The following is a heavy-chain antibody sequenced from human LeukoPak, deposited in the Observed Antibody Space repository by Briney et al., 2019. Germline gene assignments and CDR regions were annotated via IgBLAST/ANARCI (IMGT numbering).Heavy chain of an antibody. V-gene: IGHV3-30*04. CDR3: ARGIVLAGNVDY. Sequence: PGGSLRLSCVVSGFTFSSYAMHWVRQVPGKGLEWVALISYDGSNKYYADSVKGRFTISRDNAKNSLYLQMNSLRVEDTAVYYCARGIVLAGNVDYWGQGTLVTVSS. J-gene: IGHJ4*02. CDR2: ISYDGSNK. D-gene: IGHD6-19*01. CDR1: GFTFSSYA.